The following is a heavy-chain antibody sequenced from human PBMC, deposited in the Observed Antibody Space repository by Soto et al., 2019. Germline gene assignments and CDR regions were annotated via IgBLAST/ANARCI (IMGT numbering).Heavy chain of an antibody. CDR3: ARSPDSSGYYPRWYYYGMDV. J-gene: IGHJ6*02. CDR1: GASISSSNYH. V-gene: IGHV4-39*07. D-gene: IGHD3-22*01. CDR2: IHYTGVT. Sequence: PSETLSLTCTVSGASISSSNYHWGWIRQPPGKGLEWIGSIHYTGVTYHNPSLKSRATISVDTSKNQFSLKLSSVTAADTAVYYCARSPDSSGYYPRWYYYGMDVWGQGTTVTVSS.